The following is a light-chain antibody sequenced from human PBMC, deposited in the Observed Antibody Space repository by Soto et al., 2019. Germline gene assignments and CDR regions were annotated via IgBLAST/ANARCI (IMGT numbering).Light chain of an antibody. CDR3: CAYVGSGTVA. CDR2: EGT. CDR1: SSDGGIYSL. Sequence: QSVLTQPASVSGSPGQSITISCTGISSDGGIYSLVSWYQQHPGKAPKFIIYEGTKRPSGVSTRFSGSKSGNTASLTISGLQAEDEGDYYCCAYVGSGTVAFGGGTKLTVL. V-gene: IGLV2-23*01. J-gene: IGLJ2*01.